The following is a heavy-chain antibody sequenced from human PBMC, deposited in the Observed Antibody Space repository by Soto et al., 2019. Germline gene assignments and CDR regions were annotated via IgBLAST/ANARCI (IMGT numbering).Heavy chain of an antibody. V-gene: IGHV3-30-3*01. CDR3: ARDLTLVVVAATRYYYGMDV. CDR1: GFTFSSYA. D-gene: IGHD2-15*01. Sequence: GGSLRLSCAASGFTFSSYAMHWVRQAPGKGLEWVAVISYDGSNKYYADSVKGRFTISSDNSKNTLYLQMNSLRAEDTAVYYCARDLTLVVVAATRYYYGMDVWGQGTTVTVSS. CDR2: ISYDGSNK. J-gene: IGHJ6*02.